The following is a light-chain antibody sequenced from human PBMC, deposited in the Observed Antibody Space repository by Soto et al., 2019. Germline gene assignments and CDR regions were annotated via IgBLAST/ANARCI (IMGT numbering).Light chain of an antibody. Sequence: QSVLTQPASVSGSPGQSITISCTGTSSDVGGSNYVSWYQQHPDKAPKLMIFEVSNRPSGVSNRFSGSKSANTASLTISGLQAEDGADYYCSSYTSSNTYVFGTGAKLTVL. CDR3: SSYTSSNTYV. CDR2: EVS. V-gene: IGLV2-14*01. CDR1: SSDVGGSNY. J-gene: IGLJ1*01.